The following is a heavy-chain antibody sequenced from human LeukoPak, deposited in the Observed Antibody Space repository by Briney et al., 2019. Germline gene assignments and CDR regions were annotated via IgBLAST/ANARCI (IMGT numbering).Heavy chain of an antibody. J-gene: IGHJ3*02. V-gene: IGHV1-2*02. CDR3: AREVVVATKGFDM. Sequence: ASVKVSCTASRYTLTAYYLHWVRQAPGHGLEGVGWINSNSGDTGYAQKFQGRITMTRDTSITTVYMELSRLRSDDTAVYFCAREVVVATKGFDMWGRGAMVTVSS. D-gene: IGHD5-12*01. CDR2: INSNSGDT. CDR1: RYTLTAYY.